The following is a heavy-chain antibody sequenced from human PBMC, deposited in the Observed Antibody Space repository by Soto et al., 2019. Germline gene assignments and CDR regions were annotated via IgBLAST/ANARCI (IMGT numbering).Heavy chain of an antibody. CDR2: IKSKSDGGAT. V-gene: IGHV3-15*01. CDR1: ELSFTNAW. J-gene: IGHJ4*02. CDR3: TTSLFAVLTDY. Sequence: GASWRLSCAASELSFTNAWMSWVRQAPGKGLEWVGTIKSKSDGGATDYAATVIGRFNISRDDSINTLYLQMNSLKTEDTAVYYCTTSLFAVLTDYWGQGT. D-gene: IGHD3-16*01.